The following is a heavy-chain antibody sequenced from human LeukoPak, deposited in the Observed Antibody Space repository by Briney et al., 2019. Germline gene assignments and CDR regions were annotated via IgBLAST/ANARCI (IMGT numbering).Heavy chain of an antibody. Sequence: GGSLRVSCAASGFTFSSYAMHWVRQAPGRGVEGVSGISWNSGSIGYADSVKGRFTISRDNAKNSLYLQTNSLRAEDTALYYCAKDRGASGYNSFDYWGQGTLVTVSS. V-gene: IGHV3-9*01. D-gene: IGHD5-24*01. J-gene: IGHJ4*02. CDR3: AKDRGASGYNSFDY. CDR2: ISWNSGSI. CDR1: GFTFSSYA.